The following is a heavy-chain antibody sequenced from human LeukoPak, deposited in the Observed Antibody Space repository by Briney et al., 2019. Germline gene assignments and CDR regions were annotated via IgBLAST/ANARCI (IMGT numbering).Heavy chain of an antibody. CDR3: ARRRGRYSGDAFDI. J-gene: IGHJ3*02. D-gene: IGHD1-26*01. CDR1: GFRFTSYW. V-gene: IGHV5-51*01. CDR2: IYPGDSDT. Sequence: GASLKISCQGSGFRFTSYWIGWVRHVPGKGLEWMGFIYPGDSDTRYSPSFQGQVTISADKSMSTAYLQWSSLKASGTAMYYCARRRGRYSGDAFDIWGKETMVTVSS.